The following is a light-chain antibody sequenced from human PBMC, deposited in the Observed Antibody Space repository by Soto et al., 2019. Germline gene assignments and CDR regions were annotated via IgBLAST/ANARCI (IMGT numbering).Light chain of an antibody. CDR2: GAS. Sequence: EIVLTQSPGTLSLSPGERATLSCRASQSVSSSHLAWYQQKPGQAPRLLIYGASSRATGIPDRFSGSGSGTDFNLTISRLKPQDYAVYYCQQYGSSPLTFGGGTKVDIK. J-gene: IGKJ4*01. CDR1: QSVSSSH. V-gene: IGKV3-20*01. CDR3: QQYGSSPLT.